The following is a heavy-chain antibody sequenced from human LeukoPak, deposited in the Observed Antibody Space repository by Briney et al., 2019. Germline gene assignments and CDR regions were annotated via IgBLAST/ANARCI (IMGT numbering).Heavy chain of an antibody. CDR3: ARLTLGRSVDY. D-gene: IGHD2-15*01. V-gene: IGHV4-59*08. Sequence: EWIGYVFYSGSTNYNPSLKSRVTISVDTSKNQFSLKLSSVTAADTAVYYCARLTLGRSVDYWGQGTLVTVSS. J-gene: IGHJ4*02. CDR2: VFYSGST.